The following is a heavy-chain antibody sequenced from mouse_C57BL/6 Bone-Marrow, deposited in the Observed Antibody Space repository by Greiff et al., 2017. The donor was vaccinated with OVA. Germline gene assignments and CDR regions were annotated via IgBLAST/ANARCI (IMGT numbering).Heavy chain of an antibody. CDR3: ARGGYYGYWYFDV. CDR2: FHPYNDDT. CDR1: GYTFTTYP. D-gene: IGHD1-1*01. J-gene: IGHJ1*03. Sequence: VKVVESGAELVKPGASVKMSCKASGYTFTTYPIEWMKQNHGKSLEWIGNFHPYNDDTKYNEKFKGKATLTVEKSSSTVYLELSRLTSDDSAVYYCARGGYYGYWYFDVWGTGTTVTVSS. V-gene: IGHV1-47*01.